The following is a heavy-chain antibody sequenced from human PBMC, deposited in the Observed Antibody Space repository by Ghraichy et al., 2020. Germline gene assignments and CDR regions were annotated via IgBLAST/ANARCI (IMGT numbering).Heavy chain of an antibody. Sequence: GESLNISCQASGYTFTSYFISWVRQMPGKGLEWMGRIDPTDSYINYGPSFQGHVTLSVDKSTDTAFLQWTSLKTSDTATYFCARLGGSGGYEFDHWGPGTLVTVSS. J-gene: IGHJ4*02. V-gene: IGHV5-10-1*01. CDR2: IDPTDSYI. CDR3: ARLGGSGGYEFDH. CDR1: GYTFTSYF. D-gene: IGHD1-26*01.